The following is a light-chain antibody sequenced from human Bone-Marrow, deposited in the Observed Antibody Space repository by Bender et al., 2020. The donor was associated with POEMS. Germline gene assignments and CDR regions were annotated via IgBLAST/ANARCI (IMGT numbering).Light chain of an antibody. CDR3: CSYAGTWV. Sequence: QSALTQPASVSGSPGQSINISCTGTSSDVGSYNLVSWYQQHPGKAPKLMIYEASQRPSGVSNRFSGSKSGNTASLTVSGLQAEDEADYYCCSYAGTWVFGGGTQLTVL. J-gene: IGLJ3*02. V-gene: IGLV2-23*01. CDR1: SSDVGSYNL. CDR2: EAS.